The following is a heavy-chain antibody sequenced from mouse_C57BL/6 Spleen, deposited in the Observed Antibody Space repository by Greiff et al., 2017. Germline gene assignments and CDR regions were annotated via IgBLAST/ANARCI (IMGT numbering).Heavy chain of an antibody. CDR1: GFTFSSYG. Sequence: EVKLMESGGDLVKPGGSLKLSCAASGFTFSSYGMSWVRQTPDKRLEWVATISSGGSYTYYPDSVKGRFTISRDNAKNTLYLQMSSLKSEDTAMYYCARQEDGYNYFDYWGQGTTLTVSS. V-gene: IGHV5-6*01. CDR2: ISSGGSYT. D-gene: IGHD2-3*01. J-gene: IGHJ2*01. CDR3: ARQEDGYNYFDY.